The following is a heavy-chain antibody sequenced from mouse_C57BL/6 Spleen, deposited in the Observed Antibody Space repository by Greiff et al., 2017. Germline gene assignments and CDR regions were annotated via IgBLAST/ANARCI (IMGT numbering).Heavy chain of an antibody. D-gene: IGHD4-1*01. V-gene: IGHV1-26*01. CDR3: ARIWDVFDY. Sequence: VQLQQSGPELVKPGASVKISCKASGYTFTDYYMNWVKQSHGKSLEWIGDINPNNGGTSYNQKFKGKATLTVDKSSSTAYMELRSLTSEDSAVYYCARIWDVFDYWGQGTTLTVSS. CDR1: GYTFTDYY. CDR2: INPNNGGT. J-gene: IGHJ2*01.